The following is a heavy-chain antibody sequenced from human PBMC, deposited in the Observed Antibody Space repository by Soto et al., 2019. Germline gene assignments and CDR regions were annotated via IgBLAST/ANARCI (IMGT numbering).Heavy chain of an antibody. D-gene: IGHD4-17*01. J-gene: IGHJ4*02. V-gene: IGHV3-33*01. CDR3: ARGGTDYGGNSDY. CDR1: GFTFSSYG. CDR2: TWYDGSNK. Sequence: QVQLVESGGGVVQPGRSLRLSCAASGFTFSSYGMHWVRQAPGKGLEWVAVTWYDGSNKYYADSVKGRFTISRDNSKNTLYLQMNSLRAEDTAVYYCARGGTDYGGNSDYWGQGTLVTVSS.